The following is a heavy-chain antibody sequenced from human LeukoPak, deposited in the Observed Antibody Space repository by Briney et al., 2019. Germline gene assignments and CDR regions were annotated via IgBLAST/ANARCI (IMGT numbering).Heavy chain of an antibody. CDR3: ARIYRTTVTDYFYYGMDV. D-gene: IGHD4-17*01. V-gene: IGHV5-51*01. J-gene: IGHJ6*02. CDR1: GYSFTSYW. CDR2: IYPGDSDT. Sequence: GESLKISCKGSGYSFTSYWIGWVRQMPGKGLEWMGIIYPGDSDTRYSPSFQGQVTISADKSISTAYLQWSSLKASGTAMYYCARIYRTTVTDYFYYGMDVWGQGTTVTVSS.